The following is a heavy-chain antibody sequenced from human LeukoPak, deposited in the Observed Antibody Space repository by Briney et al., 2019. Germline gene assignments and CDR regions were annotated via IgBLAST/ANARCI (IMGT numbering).Heavy chain of an antibody. J-gene: IGHJ4*02. D-gene: IGHD6-19*01. CDR2: ISSTSSYI. CDR3: ARGYSSGWSAFYY. V-gene: IGHV3-21*01. CDR1: GFPYSSYY. Sequence: GGSLRLSCAASGFPYSSYYMNWVRQAPGRGLEWVSSISSTSSYIYYADSVKGRFTISRDNADNSLYLQMNSLRAEDTAVYYFARGYSSGWSAFYYWGQGGLVSVSS.